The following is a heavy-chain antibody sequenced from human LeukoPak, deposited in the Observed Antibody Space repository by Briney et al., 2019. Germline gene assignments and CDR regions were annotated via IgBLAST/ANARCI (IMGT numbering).Heavy chain of an antibody. CDR3: ARRMITFGGVIDYYFDS. J-gene: IGHJ4*02. D-gene: IGHD3-16*02. Sequence: PSETLSLTCAVSGGSITSGDSSWTWVRQPPGEGLEWIGDISHSGSTYYNPSLKSRVTISIDRSKNQFSLRLSSVTAADTAVYYCARRMITFGGVIDYYFDSWGQGTLVTVSS. CDR2: ISHSGST. CDR1: GGSITSGDSS. V-gene: IGHV4-30-2*01.